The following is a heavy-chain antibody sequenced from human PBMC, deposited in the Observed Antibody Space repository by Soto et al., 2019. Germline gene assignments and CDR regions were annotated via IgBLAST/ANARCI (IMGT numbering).Heavy chain of an antibody. CDR3: ARSGYSYGPNPLLY. CDR1: GGSISSGGYY. V-gene: IGHV4-31*03. Sequence: QVQLQESGPGLVKPSQTLSLTCTVSGGSISSGGYYWSWIRQHPGKGLEWIGYIYYSGSTYYNPSLQRRVTMSVATSKTPVTLKLSSVTAADTAVYYCARSGYSYGPNPLLYWGQGTLVTVSS. CDR2: IYYSGST. D-gene: IGHD5-18*01. J-gene: IGHJ4*02.